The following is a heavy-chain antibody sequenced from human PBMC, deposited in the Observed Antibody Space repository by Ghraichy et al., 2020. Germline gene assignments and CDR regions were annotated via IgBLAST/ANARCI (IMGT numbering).Heavy chain of an antibody. J-gene: IGHJ4*02. CDR2: INPNSGGT. D-gene: IGHD6-19*01. CDR1: GYTFTGYY. V-gene: IGHV1-2*02. Sequence: ASVKVSCKASGYTFTGYYMHWVRQAPGQGLEWMVWINPNSGGTNYAQKFQGRVTMTRDTSISTAYMELSRLRSDDTAVYYCARDWGIAVAGGHFDYWGQGTLVTVSS. CDR3: ARDWGIAVAGGHFDY.